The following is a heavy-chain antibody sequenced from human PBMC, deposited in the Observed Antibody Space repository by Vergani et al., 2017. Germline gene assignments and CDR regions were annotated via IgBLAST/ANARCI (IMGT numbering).Heavy chain of an antibody. CDR2: IIPIFGTA. CDR1: GGTFSSYA. V-gene: IGHV1-69*06. D-gene: IGHD1-26*01. CDR3: ATDAIVGAPGSFDY. Sequence: QVQLVQSGAEVKKPGSSVKVSCKASGGTFSSYAISWVRQAPGQGLEWMGRIIPIFGTANYAQKFQGRVTITADTSTDTAYMELSSLRSADTAVYYCATDAIVGAPGSFDYWGQGTLVTVSS. J-gene: IGHJ4*02.